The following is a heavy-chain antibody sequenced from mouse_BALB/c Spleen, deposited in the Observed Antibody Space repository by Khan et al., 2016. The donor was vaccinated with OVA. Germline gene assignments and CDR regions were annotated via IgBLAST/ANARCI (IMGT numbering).Heavy chain of an antibody. CDR2: VNSGSTYT. V-gene: IGHV5-6-4*01. CDR1: GFTFSTYT. Sequence: EVELVESGGGLVKPGGSLKLSCAASGFTFSTYTMSWVRQAPEKRLEWVATVNSGSTYTYYPDSVKGRFTISRDNAKNTLYLQMSSLKSEDTALYYCTRDGNYAHWYFDVWGAGTTGTVSS. D-gene: IGHD2-1*01. J-gene: IGHJ1*01. CDR3: TRDGNYAHWYFDV.